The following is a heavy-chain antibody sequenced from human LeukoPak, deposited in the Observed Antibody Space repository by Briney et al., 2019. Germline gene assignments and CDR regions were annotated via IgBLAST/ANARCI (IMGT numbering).Heavy chain of an antibody. J-gene: IGHJ3*02. CDR2: INPNSCGT. CDR3: ARFVDDYGDTGNAFDI. V-gene: IGHV1-2*04. D-gene: IGHD4-17*01. CDR1: GYTFTGYY. Sequence: ASVKVSCKASGYTFTGYYMHWVRQAPGQGLEWMGWINPNSCGTNYAQKFQGWVTMTRDTSISTAYMELSRLRSDDTAVYYCARFVDDYGDTGNAFDIWGQGTMVTVSS.